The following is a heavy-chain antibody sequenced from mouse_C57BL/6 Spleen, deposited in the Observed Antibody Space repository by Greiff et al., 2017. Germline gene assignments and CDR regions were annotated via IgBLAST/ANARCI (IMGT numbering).Heavy chain of an antibody. CDR2: ISSGSSTI. D-gene: IGHD1-1*01. V-gene: IGHV5-17*01. CDR1: GFTFSDYG. J-gene: IGHJ2*01. CDR3: ARDGSSPSFDY. Sequence: EVHLVESGGGLVKPGGSLKLSCAASGFTFSDYGMQWVRQAPEKGLEWVAYISSGSSTIYYADTVKGRFTISRDNAKNTLFLQMTSLRSEDTAMYYCARDGSSPSFDYWGQGTTLTVSS.